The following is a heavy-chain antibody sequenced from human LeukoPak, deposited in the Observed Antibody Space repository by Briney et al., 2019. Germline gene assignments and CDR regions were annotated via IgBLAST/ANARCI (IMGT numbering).Heavy chain of an antibody. CDR1: GFTVSSNY. CDR3: ARGAYDSSGYCSY. Sequence: GGSLRLSCAASGFTVSSNYMSWVRQAPGKGLEWVSVIYSGGSTYYADSVKGRFTISRDNSKNTLYLQMNSLRAEDTAVYYCARGAYDSSGYCSYWGQGTLVTVSS. J-gene: IGHJ4*02. V-gene: IGHV3-53*01. CDR2: IYSGGST. D-gene: IGHD3-22*01.